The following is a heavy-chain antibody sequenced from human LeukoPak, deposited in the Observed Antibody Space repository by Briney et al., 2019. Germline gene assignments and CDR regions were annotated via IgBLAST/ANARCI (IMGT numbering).Heavy chain of an antibody. CDR2: IKRDGGEK. J-gene: IGHJ4*02. V-gene: IGHV3-7*05. D-gene: IGHD2-21*01. CDR3: AREGHSGDYFDY. CDR1: GFTFSSYW. Sequence: GGSLRLSCVVSGFTFSSYWMSWVRHAPGKGLEWVANIKRDGGEKYYVDSVKGRFTISRDNAKKSLYLQMNSLRAEDTAVYYCAREGHSGDYFDYWGQGTLVTVSS.